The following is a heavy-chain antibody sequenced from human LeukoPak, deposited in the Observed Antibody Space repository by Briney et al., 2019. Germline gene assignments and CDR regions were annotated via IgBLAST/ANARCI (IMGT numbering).Heavy chain of an antibody. V-gene: IGHV3-23*01. D-gene: IGHD2-8*02. J-gene: IGHJ4*02. CDR2: ISGTGGST. CDR3: AKGLLGLDY. CDR1: GFTFSSYA. Sequence: PGGSLRLSCAASGFTFSSYAMSWVRQAPGKGLEWVLAISGTGGSTYYADSVKGRFSISRDNSKKTLYLQMNSLRAEDTAVYYCAKGLLGLDYWGQGTLVTVSS.